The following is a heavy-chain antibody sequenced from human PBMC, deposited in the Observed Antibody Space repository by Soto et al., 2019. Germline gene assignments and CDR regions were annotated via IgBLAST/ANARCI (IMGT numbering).Heavy chain of an antibody. V-gene: IGHV3-74*03. CDR2: INSDGTAT. CDR1: GFIFSSYW. Sequence: PGGCLRLSCAASGFIFSSYWLHWVRQVPGRGLVWVSGINSDGTATKYADSVKGRFAISRDNANNTLHLQMSSLRAEDTAVYYCARGSGFQAGVHGYWGQGTLVTVSS. D-gene: IGHD6-25*01. CDR3: ARGSGFQAGVHGY. J-gene: IGHJ4*02.